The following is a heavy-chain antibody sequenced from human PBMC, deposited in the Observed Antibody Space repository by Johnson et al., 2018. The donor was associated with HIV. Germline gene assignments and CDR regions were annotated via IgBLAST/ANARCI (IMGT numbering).Heavy chain of an antibody. V-gene: IGHV3-20*04. J-gene: IGHJ3*02. Sequence: VQLVESGGGVVRPGGSLRLSCAASGFTFHDYGMTWVRQAPGKGLEWVSGINWNGGSTGYADSVKGRFTISRDNARNSLYLQMNSLRTEDTAIYSCARDLRFNRTVQGRIIISGVFDMWGQGTVVHVSS. CDR3: ARDLRFNRTVQGRIIISGVFDM. CDR2: INWNGGST. D-gene: IGHD3-10*01. CDR1: GFTFHDYG.